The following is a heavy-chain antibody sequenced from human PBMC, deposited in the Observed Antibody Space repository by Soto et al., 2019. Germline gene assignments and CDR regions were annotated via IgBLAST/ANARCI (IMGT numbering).Heavy chain of an antibody. J-gene: IGHJ4*02. V-gene: IGHV4-34*01. Sequence: SETLSLTCAVYGGSFSGYYWSWIRQPPGKGLEWIGEINHSGSTNYNPSLKSRVTISVDKSKNQFTLQLSSVTVADTAVYYCATSYGNAWYTYWGQGTQVTVSS. CDR2: INHSGST. CDR3: ATSYGNAWYTY. CDR1: GGSFSGYY. D-gene: IGHD6-13*01.